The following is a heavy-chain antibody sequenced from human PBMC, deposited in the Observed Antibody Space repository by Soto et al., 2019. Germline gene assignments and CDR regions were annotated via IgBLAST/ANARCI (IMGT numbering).Heavy chain of an antibody. D-gene: IGHD1-26*01. CDR2: ISGYTAHT. J-gene: IGHJ6*02. CDR1: GYSFTRYG. CDR3: GRMGSVPYYYDGLDV. Sequence: QVQLVQSGAEVKKPGASVKVSCKASGYSFTRYGISWVRQAPGQGLEWMGWISGYTAHTNYPENIQGRVTMTTATSTSTAYMEVRNLISDDTAVYYCGRMGSVPYYYDGLDVWGQGTTVTVSS. V-gene: IGHV1-18*01.